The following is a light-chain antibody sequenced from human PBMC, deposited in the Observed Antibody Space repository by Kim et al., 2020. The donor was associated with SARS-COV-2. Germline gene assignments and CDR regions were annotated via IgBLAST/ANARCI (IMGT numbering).Light chain of an antibody. V-gene: IGKV4-1*01. CDR2: WAS. CDR1: QTISDSSNNKFS. CDR3: QQYYSSPLT. J-gene: IGKJ4*01. Sequence: RATISCQSSQTISDSSNNKFSSAWYQHKPGQSPRLLLYWASTRQSGVPDRFSGRASGTNVTLTISSLQAEDVAIYYCQQYYSSPLTFGGGTKLEI.